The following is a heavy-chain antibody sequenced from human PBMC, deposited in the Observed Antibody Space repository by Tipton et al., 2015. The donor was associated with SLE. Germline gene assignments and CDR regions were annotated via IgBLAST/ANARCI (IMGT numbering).Heavy chain of an antibody. CDR2: IYYSGNT. D-gene: IGHD6-19*01. J-gene: IGHJ6*03. CDR3: ARETEDTGWIHSRDYIYYYYYVDV. V-gene: IGHV4-39*07. CDR1: GGSISSSSYY. Sequence: LRLSCTVSGGSISSSSYYWGWIRQPPGKGLEWIGSIYYSGNTNYNPPLKSRVTISVDTSKNQFSLELSSVTAADTAVYYCARETEDTGWIHSRDYIYYYYYVDVWGKGTTVTVSS.